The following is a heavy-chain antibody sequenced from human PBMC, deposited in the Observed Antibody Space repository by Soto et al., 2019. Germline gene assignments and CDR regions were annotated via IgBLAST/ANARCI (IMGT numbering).Heavy chain of an antibody. CDR1: GFTFNNQG. CDR3: VKDQDYDILTGYYVGSDY. V-gene: IGHV3-23*01. D-gene: IGHD3-9*01. J-gene: IGHJ4*02. CDR2: ISGSGGLI. Sequence: EVPLLESGGGLVQPGGSLRLSCAASGFTFNNQGMSWVRQAPGKGLDWVAAISGSGGLIYYADSVKGRFTISRDNSKNTLYLQMKSLRAEDSAVYYCVKDQDYDILTGYYVGSDYWGQGTLVTVSS.